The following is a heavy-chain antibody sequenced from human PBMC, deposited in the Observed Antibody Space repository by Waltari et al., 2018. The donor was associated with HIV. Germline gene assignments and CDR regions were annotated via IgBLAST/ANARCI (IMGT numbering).Heavy chain of an antibody. CDR2: IRYDGSNK. D-gene: IGHD3-10*01. CDR1: GFIFRSYA. J-gene: IGHJ6*02. Sequence: VQLVESGGAVVQPGKYLRLSCAASGFIFRSYAMHWVRQAPGKGLEWVALIRYDGSNKYYSDSVKGRFTISRDNAENTLFLQMSDLRADDTATYFCARGSRLVAAYYYYGLDVWGPGTTVTVSS. V-gene: IGHV3-33*01. CDR3: ARGSRLVAAYYYYGLDV.